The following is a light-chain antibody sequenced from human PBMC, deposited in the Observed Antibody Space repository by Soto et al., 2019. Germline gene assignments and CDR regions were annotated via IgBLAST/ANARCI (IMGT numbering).Light chain of an antibody. CDR1: QDIINY. J-gene: IGKJ4*01. CDR2: GAS. V-gene: IGKV1-33*01. CDR3: QQYDKVPPT. Sequence: DVQMTQSPSSLSASVGDRVTITCQAXQDIINYLNWYQQRPGKVPKLLIYGASNLETGVPSRFXXSGSXTDFTLTISSLQPEXFATYYCQQYDKVPPTFGGGTKVEIK.